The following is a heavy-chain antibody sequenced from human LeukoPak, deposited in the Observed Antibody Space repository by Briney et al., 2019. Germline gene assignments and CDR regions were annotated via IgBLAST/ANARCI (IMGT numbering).Heavy chain of an antibody. D-gene: IGHD1-1*01. CDR3: ARLYQQSKWKYYYYYMDV. Sequence: PSETLSLTCSVSGASFSTNYWSWIRQPPGRGLEWIGYVFDSGSTNYNPSLKSRVTISVDTSTMQFSLRLSSVTAADTAVYYCARLYQQSKWKYYYYYMDVWGKGTPVTVSS. CDR2: VFDSGST. J-gene: IGHJ6*03. V-gene: IGHV4-59*01. CDR1: GASFSTNY.